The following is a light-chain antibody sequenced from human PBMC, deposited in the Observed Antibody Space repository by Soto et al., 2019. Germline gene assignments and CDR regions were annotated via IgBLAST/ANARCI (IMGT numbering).Light chain of an antibody. Sequence: DIQMTQSPSSLSASVGDRVTITCRASQSISSYLNWYQQKPGKAPKLLIYAASSLQSGVPSRFSGSGSGTDFTLTISSLQPEDFATYYCQQIYSTILNSCGGPKVHI. V-gene: IGKV1-39*01. J-gene: IGKJ4*01. CDR2: AAS. CDR3: QQIYSTILN. CDR1: QSISSY.